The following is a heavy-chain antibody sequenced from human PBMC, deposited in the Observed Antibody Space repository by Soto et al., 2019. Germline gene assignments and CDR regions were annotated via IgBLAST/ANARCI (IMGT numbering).Heavy chain of an antibody. Sequence: PSETLSLTCTVSGDSITDYYWSWIRQAPGKGLEWIGFIYHSGNTNYKSSLKGRVTMSMDTSKSQFFLKLTSVTAADTAVYYCARDLGIGSSGPIDYWGQAALVTVSS. CDR3: ARDLGIGSSGPIDY. D-gene: IGHD6-13*01. CDR2: IYHSGNT. CDR1: GDSITDYY. V-gene: IGHV4-59*01. J-gene: IGHJ4*02.